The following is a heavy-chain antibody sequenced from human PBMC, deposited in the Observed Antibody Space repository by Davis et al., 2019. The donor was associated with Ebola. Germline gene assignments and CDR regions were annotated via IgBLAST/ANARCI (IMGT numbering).Heavy chain of an antibody. Sequence: GESLKISCEASDFTFTTNTMNWVRQAPGKGLEWVSSISSNSRYIYYADSVRGRFAISRDNAKNSLYLQMDSLRAEDTAIYYCAKTGDYDSAFDIWGLGTVVTVSS. D-gene: IGHD4-17*01. V-gene: IGHV3-21*04. CDR1: DFTFTTNT. CDR2: ISSNSRYI. CDR3: AKTGDYDSAFDI. J-gene: IGHJ3*02.